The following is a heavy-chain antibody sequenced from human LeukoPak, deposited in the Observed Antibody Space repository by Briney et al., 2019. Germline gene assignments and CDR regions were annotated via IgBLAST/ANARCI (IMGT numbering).Heavy chain of an antibody. CDR1: GGSISSSGYY. CDR2: IYYSGST. J-gene: IGHJ4*02. D-gene: IGHD6-19*01. V-gene: IGHV4-39*01. CDR3: TQSSGWTEY. Sequence: SETLSLTCTVSGGSISSSGYYWGWIRQPPGKGLEWIASIYYSGSTYYNPSLKSRVTISVDTSKNQFSLKLSSVTAADTAVYYCTQSSGWTEYWGQGTLVTVSS.